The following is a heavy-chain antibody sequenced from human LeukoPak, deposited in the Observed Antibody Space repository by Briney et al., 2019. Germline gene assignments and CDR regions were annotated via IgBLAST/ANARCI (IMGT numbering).Heavy chain of an antibody. CDR1: GFTFSHYG. J-gene: IGHJ4*02. D-gene: IGHD3-10*01. CDR3: TTVTSGLTYFDY. Sequence: GGSLRLSCAASGFTFSHYGMHWVRQAPGKGLEWVTLISYDGSKRYYEDSVEGRFTISRDNAKNTLYMQMNSLRAEDTAVYYCTTVTSGLTYFDYWGQGTLVTVSS. V-gene: IGHV3-30*03. CDR2: ISYDGSKR.